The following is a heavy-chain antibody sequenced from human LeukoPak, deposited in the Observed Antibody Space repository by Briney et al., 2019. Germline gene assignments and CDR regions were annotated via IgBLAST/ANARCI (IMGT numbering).Heavy chain of an antibody. CDR3: ARGSDSSGGGPDY. D-gene: IGHD3-22*01. J-gene: IGHJ4*02. Sequence: GGSLRLSRAASGFTFSSYWMHWVRQAPGKGLVWVSRINSDGSSTSYADSVKGRFTISRDNAKNTLYLQMNSLRAEDTAVYYCARGSDSSGGGPDYWGQGTLVTVSS. CDR2: INSDGSST. V-gene: IGHV3-74*01. CDR1: GFTFSSYW.